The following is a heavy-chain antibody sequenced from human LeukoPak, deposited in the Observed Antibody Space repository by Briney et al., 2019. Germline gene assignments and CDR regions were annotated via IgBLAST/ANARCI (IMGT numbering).Heavy chain of an antibody. J-gene: IGHJ3*01. CDR3: ARSLFTSGFVEDHAFDL. CDR2: ISSSGSTI. D-gene: IGHD3-22*01. CDR1: GFTFSDYY. Sequence: PGGSLRLSCAASGFTFSDYYMSWIRQAPGKGLEWVSYISSSGSTIYYADSVKGRFTISRDNAKNSLYLQMNSLRAEDTAVYYCARSLFTSGFVEDHAFDLWGQGTMVTVSS. V-gene: IGHV3-11*01.